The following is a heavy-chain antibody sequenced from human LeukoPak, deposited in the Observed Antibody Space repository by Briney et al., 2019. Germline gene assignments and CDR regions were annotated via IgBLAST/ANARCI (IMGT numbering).Heavy chain of an antibody. D-gene: IGHD4-17*01. Sequence: GGSLRLSCAASGFTFSSYAMSWVRQAPGKGLEWVSAISGSGGSRYYADAVKGRFTISRDNSKNTLYLQMNSLRAEDTAVYFCARGSGTTVTLDYWGQGTLVTVSS. CDR1: GFTFSSYA. CDR3: ARGSGTTVTLDY. CDR2: ISGSGGSR. V-gene: IGHV3-23*01. J-gene: IGHJ4*02.